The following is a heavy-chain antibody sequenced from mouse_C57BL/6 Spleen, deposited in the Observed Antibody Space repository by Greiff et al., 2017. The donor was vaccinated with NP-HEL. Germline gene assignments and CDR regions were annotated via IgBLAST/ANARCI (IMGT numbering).Heavy chain of an antibody. CDR3: ARHEGGYYDYDHYYAMDY. V-gene: IGHV1-62-2*01. CDR2: FYPGSGSI. J-gene: IGHJ4*01. CDR1: GYTFTEYT. D-gene: IGHD2-4*01. Sequence: QVQLQQSGAELVKPGASVKLSCKASGYTFTEYTIHWVKQRSGQGLEWIGWFYPGSGSIKYNEKFKDKATLTADKSSSTVYMELSRLTSEDSAVYFCARHEGGYYDYDHYYAMDYWGQGTSVTVSS.